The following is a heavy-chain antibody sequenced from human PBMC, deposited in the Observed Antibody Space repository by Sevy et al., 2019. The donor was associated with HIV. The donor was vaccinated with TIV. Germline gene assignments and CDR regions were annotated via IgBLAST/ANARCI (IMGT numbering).Heavy chain of an antibody. CDR2: ISYDGSNK. V-gene: IGHV3-30*18. J-gene: IGHJ4*02. Sequence: GGSLILSCAASGFTFSSYGMHWVRQAPGKGLEWVAVISYDGSNKYYADSVKGRFTISRDNSKNTLYLQMNSLRAEDTAVYYCAKGGRIQSEGSGLDDYWGQGTLVTVSS. CDR1: GFTFSSYG. D-gene: IGHD6-19*01. CDR3: AKGGRIQSEGSGLDDY.